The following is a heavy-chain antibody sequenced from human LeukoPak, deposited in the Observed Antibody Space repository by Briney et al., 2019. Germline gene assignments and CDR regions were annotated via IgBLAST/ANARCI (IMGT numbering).Heavy chain of an antibody. Sequence: GGSLRLSCVASGFTFDDYGMSWVRQAPGKGLEWVSVIYSGGSTYYADSVKGRFTISRDNSKNTLYLQMNSLRAEDTAVYYCARGYCTNGVCYDYWGQGTLVTVSS. D-gene: IGHD2-8*01. J-gene: IGHJ4*02. CDR3: ARGYCTNGVCYDY. CDR1: GFTFDDYG. CDR2: IYSGGST. V-gene: IGHV3-53*01.